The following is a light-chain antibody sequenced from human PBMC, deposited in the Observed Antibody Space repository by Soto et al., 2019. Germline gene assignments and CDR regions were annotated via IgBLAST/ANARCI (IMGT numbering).Light chain of an antibody. J-gene: IGKJ1*01. Sequence: DIQMTQSPTTLSASVGDRVTITCRASQSVGTWLAWYQQKPGRAPKLLIYDVYTLESGVPSRVSGRGSGTEVTRTISNLQAEDFAVYDCQKYNGVWSFGRGTKAESK. V-gene: IGKV1-5*01. CDR1: QSVGTW. CDR2: DVY. CDR3: QKYNGVWS.